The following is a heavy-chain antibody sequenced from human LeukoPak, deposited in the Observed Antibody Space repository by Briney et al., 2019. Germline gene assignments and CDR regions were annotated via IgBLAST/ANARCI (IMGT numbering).Heavy chain of an antibody. D-gene: IGHD1-26*01. J-gene: IGHJ6*03. Sequence: ASMKVSCKASGYTFTGYYMHWVRQAPGQGLEWMGWINPNSGGTNYAQKFQGRVTMTRDTSISTAYMELSRLRSDDTAVYYCARVYVGWELLGYYYMDVWGKGTTVTVSS. CDR2: INPNSGGT. CDR1: GYTFTGYY. V-gene: IGHV1-2*02. CDR3: ARVYVGWELLGYYYMDV.